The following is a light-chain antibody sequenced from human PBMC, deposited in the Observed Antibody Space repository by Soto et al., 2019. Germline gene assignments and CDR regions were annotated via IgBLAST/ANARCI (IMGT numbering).Light chain of an antibody. CDR2: AAS. J-gene: IGKJ3*01. CDR3: QQSYSIPPYT. Sequence: DIQMTQSPSSLSASVGDRVTITCRASQSISSYLNWYQQKPGKAPKLLIYAASSLQSGVPSRFSGSGSGTDFTLTISSLQPEDFATYYCQQSYSIPPYTLGPGTKVDIK. V-gene: IGKV1-39*01. CDR1: QSISSY.